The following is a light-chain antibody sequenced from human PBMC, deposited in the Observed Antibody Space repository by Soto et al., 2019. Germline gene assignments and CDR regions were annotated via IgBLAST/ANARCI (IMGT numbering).Light chain of an antibody. CDR3: QQYGRSPWT. J-gene: IGKJ1*01. CDR1: QSVSSNC. V-gene: IGKV3-20*01. Sequence: EIVLTQSPGTLSLSPGERATLSCRASQSVSSNCSAWYQQKPGQAPRLLIYGASSRATGIPDRFSGSGSGTDFTLTISRLEPEDFAVYYCQQYGRSPWTFGQGTKVDIK. CDR2: GAS.